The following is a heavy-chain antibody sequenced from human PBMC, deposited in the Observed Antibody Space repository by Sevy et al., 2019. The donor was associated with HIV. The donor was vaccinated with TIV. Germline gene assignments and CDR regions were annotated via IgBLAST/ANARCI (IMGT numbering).Heavy chain of an antibody. J-gene: IGHJ4*02. D-gene: IGHD2-2*01. CDR3: VRAIVIECSF. Sequence: GGSLRLSCAASGFNINTYWMNWVRQAPGKGLEWVANIKYDGSGRYYVALVRGRFTISKDNARDLVYLQMNSLRAEDTALYYCVRAIVIECSFWGQGTLVTVSS. CDR1: GFNINTYW. V-gene: IGHV3-7*01. CDR2: IKYDGSGR.